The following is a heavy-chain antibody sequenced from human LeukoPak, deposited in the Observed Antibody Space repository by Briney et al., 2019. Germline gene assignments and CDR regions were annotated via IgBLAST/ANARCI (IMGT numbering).Heavy chain of an antibody. CDR3: ARLPGYSSSWYEYYYYYYYMDV. J-gene: IGHJ6*03. D-gene: IGHD6-13*01. Sequence: SCKASGFTFSSYWMSWVRQAPGKGLEWVANIKQDGSEKYYVDSVKGRFTISRDNAKNSLYLQMNSLRAEDTAVYYCARLPGYSSSWYEYYYYYYYMDVWGKGTTVTVSS. V-gene: IGHV3-7*01. CDR1: GFTFSSYW. CDR2: IKQDGSEK.